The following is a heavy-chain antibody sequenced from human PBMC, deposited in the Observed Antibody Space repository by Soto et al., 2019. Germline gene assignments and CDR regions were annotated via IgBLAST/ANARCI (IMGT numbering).Heavy chain of an antibody. Sequence: PSETLSLTCAVYGGSFSSYYRGWIRRPPGKGLEWIGYIYYSGSTNYNPSLKSRVTISVDTSKNQFSLKLSSVTAADTAVYYCARRYGGNFDYWGQGTLVTVSS. CDR3: ARRYGGNFDY. V-gene: IGHV4-59*01. CDR1: GGSFSSYY. CDR2: IYYSGST. J-gene: IGHJ4*02. D-gene: IGHD1-26*01.